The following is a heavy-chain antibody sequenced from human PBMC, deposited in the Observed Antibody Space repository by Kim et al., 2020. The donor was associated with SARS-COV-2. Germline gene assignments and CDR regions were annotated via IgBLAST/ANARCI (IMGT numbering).Heavy chain of an antibody. CDR3: ASLRTRKNYFDY. J-gene: IGHJ4*02. D-gene: IGHD3-3*01. CDR1: GGSISSGGYY. V-gene: IGHV4-31*03. Sequence: SETLSLTCTVSGGSISSGGYYWSWIRQHPGKGLEWIGYIYYSGSTYYNPSLKSRVTISVDTSKNQFSLKLSSVTAADTAVYYCASLRTRKNYFDYWGQGTLVTVSS. CDR2: IYYSGST.